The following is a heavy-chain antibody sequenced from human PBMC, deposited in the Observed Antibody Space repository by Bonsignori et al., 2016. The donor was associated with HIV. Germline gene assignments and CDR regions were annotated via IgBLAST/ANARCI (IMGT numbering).Heavy chain of an antibody. J-gene: IGHJ6*03. CDR2: ITKSSTYL. CDR3: ARDRYYFYYMDV. V-gene: IGHV3-21*01. CDR1: GFSFSGYT. Sequence: EVQLVESGGGLVKPGGSLRLSCAASGFSFSGYTMSWVRQAPGKGLEWVSSITKSSTYLHYADSVKGRFTISRDDPKNSLYLQIDSLRAEDTAVYYCARDRYYFYYMDV.